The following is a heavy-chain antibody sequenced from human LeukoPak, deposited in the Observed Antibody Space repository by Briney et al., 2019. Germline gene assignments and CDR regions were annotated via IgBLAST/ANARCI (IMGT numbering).Heavy chain of an antibody. J-gene: IGHJ4*02. V-gene: IGHV4-61*02. CDR1: GGSISSGSYY. Sequence: SETLSLTCTVSGGSISSGSYYWSWIRQPAGKGLEWIGRIYTSGSTYYNPSLKSRVTISVDTSKNQFSLKLSSVTAADTAVYYCARGFTYYDFWSGYHTGPFDYWGQGTLVTVSS. CDR2: IYTSGST. CDR3: ARGFTYYDFWSGYHTGPFDY. D-gene: IGHD3-3*01.